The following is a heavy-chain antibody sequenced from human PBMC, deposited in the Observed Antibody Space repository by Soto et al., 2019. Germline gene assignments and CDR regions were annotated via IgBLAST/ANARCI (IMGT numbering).Heavy chain of an antibody. CDR3: ARIPTQNYAGDTAFTSSEPSFDY. V-gene: IGHV3-30-3*01. J-gene: IGHJ4*02. CDR1: GFTFSSYA. Sequence: GGSLRLSCAASGFTFSSYAMHWVRQAPGKGLEWVAVISYDGSNKYYADSVKGRFTISRDNSKNTLYLQMNSLRAEDTAVYYCARIPTQNYAGDTAFTSSEPSFDYWGQGTLVTVSS. D-gene: IGHD5-18*01. CDR2: ISYDGSNK.